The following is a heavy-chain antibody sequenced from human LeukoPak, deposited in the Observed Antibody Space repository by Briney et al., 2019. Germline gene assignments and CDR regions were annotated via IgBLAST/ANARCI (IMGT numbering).Heavy chain of an antibody. CDR3: ARDLVTMVRGVIPRSDY. J-gene: IGHJ4*02. V-gene: IGHV1-18*01. D-gene: IGHD3-10*01. Sequence: ASVKVSCKASGYTFTSYGISWVRQAPGRGLEWMGWISAYNGNTNYAQKLQGRVTMTTDTSTSTAYMELRSLRSDDTAVYYCARDLVTMVRGVIPRSDYWGQGTLVTVSS. CDR1: GYTFTSYG. CDR2: ISAYNGNT.